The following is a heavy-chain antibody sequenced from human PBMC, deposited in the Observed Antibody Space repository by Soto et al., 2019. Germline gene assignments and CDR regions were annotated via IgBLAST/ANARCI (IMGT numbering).Heavy chain of an antibody. Sequence: PSETLSLTCTVSGGSISGYYWTWIRRPPGKRLEWIGYVYFSGSTNYNPSLKSRVTISLDRSRSQFSLRLNSVTAADTAVYYCSRWRVSMMEAAFDIWGQGTMVTVSS. CDR3: SRWRVSMMEAAFDI. D-gene: IGHD3-22*01. CDR2: VYFSGST. CDR1: GGSISGYY. V-gene: IGHV4-59*01. J-gene: IGHJ3*02.